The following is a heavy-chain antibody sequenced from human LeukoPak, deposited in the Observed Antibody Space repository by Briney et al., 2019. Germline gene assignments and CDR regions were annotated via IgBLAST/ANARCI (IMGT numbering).Heavy chain of an antibody. CDR3: ARSNHADDF. CDR2: INTSGSST. CDR1: GLTFSDYW. Sequence: GGSLRLSCAASGLTFSDYWMHWVRQVPGKGLVWVSRINTSGSSTTYAESVKGRFTISRDNAKNTLYLQMDSLRAEDTGVYYCARSNHADDFWGQGTLVTVSS. V-gene: IGHV3-74*03. J-gene: IGHJ4*02. D-gene: IGHD1-14*01.